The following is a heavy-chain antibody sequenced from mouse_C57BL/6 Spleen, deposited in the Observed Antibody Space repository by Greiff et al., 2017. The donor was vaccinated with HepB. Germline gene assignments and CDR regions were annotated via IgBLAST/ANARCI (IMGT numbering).Heavy chain of an antibody. V-gene: IGHV14-4*01. CDR3: ATWGYYGSSYYFDY. CDR1: GFNIKDDY. D-gene: IGHD1-1*01. J-gene: IGHJ2*01. Sequence: VQLQQSGAELVRPGASVKLSCTASGFNIKDDYMHWVKQRPEQGLEWIGWIDPENGDTEYASKFQGKATITADTSSNTAYLQLSCLTSEDTAVYDCATWGYYGSSYYFDYWGQGTTLTVSS. CDR2: IDPENGDT.